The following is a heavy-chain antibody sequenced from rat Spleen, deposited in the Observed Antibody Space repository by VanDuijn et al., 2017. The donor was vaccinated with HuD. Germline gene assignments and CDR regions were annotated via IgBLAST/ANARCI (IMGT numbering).Heavy chain of an antibody. CDR1: GFTISNYY. Sequence: EVQLVESGGGLVQPGRSMKLSCAASGFTISNYYMAWVRQAPTKGLEWVASISTGGGNTYYRDSVKGRFTISRDNAKSTLYLQMDSLRSEDTATYYCARPGSGDWGQGVMVTVSS. J-gene: IGHJ2*01. V-gene: IGHV5-25*01. CDR3: ARPGSGD. CDR2: ISTGGGNT. D-gene: IGHD1-1*01.